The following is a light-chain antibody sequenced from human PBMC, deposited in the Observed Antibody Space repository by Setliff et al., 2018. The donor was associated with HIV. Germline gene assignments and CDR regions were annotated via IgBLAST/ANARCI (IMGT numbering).Light chain of an antibody. CDR3: SSYTSSNTYV. J-gene: IGLJ1*01. V-gene: IGLV2-14*03. CDR2: DVS. CDR1: SSDVGDYNY. Sequence: QSALTQPRSVSGSPGQSITISCTGTSSDVGDYNYVSWYQQHPGKAPKLMIYDVSNRPSGVSNRFSGSKSGNTASLTISGLQAEDEAYYYCSSYTSSNTYVFGTGTKVTVL.